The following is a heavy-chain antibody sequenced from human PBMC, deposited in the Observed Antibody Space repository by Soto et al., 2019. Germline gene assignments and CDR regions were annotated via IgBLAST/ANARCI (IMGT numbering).Heavy chain of an antibody. CDR2: ISGSGGST. D-gene: IGHD2-2*01. CDR1: GFTVSSNY. J-gene: IGHJ4*02. CDR3: AKGGNQLLNY. Sequence: EVQLVESGGGLIQPGGSLRLSCAASGFTVSSNYMSWVRQAPGKGLEWVSAISGSGGSTYYADSVKGRFTISRDNSKNPLYLQMNSLRAEDTAVYYCAKGGNQLLNYWGQGTLVTVSS. V-gene: IGHV3-23*04.